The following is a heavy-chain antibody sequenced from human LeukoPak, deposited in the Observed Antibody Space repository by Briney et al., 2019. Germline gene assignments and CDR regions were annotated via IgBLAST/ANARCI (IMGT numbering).Heavy chain of an antibody. J-gene: IGHJ4*02. CDR3: ARESYGDYPDY. CDR1: GGSISSYY. V-gene: IGHV4-59*12. CDR2: IYYSGST. Sequence: SETLSLTCTVSGGSISSYYWSWIRQPPGKGLEWIGYIYYSGSTNYNPSLKSRVTISVDTSKNQFFLNLSSVTAADTAVYYCARESYGDYPDYWGQGTLVTVSS. D-gene: IGHD4-17*01.